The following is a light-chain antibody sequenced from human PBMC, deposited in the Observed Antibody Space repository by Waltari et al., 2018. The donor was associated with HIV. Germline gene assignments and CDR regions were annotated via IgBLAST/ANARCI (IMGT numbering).Light chain of an antibody. CDR2: DVT. V-gene: IGLV2-11*01. J-gene: IGLJ2*01. Sequence: QSALTQPRSVSGSPGQSVTISCTGTSSDVGGFNFVSWYQQHPGKAPKLMIYDVTKRPSGVPDRFSGSKFDNTASRTISGLQADDEADYYCCSYAGSYTLVVFGGGTKLTVL. CDR3: CSYAGSYTLVV. CDR1: SSDVGGFNF.